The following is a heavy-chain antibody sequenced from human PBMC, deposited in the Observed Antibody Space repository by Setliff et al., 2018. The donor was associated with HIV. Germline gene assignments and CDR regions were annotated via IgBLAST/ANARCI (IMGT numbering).Heavy chain of an antibody. Sequence: GGSLRLSCAASGFTLSSYSMNWVRQAPGKGLEWMAVMSFDGTNKYYGDAVKGRFTISRDNSKNTLYLQMNSLTPEDTAVYYCVRDMHYSDSSGYYRLDVLDYWGQGTLVTVSS. CDR1: GFTLSSYS. CDR2: MSFDGTNK. V-gene: IGHV3-30*03. CDR3: VRDMHYSDSSGYYRLDVLDY. D-gene: IGHD3-22*01. J-gene: IGHJ4*02.